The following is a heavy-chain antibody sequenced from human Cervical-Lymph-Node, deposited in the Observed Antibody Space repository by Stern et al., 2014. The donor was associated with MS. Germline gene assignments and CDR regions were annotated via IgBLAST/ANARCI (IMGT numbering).Heavy chain of an antibody. CDR3: ARDQRHYGSGHYAFDI. Sequence: VQLVQSGAEVKKPGSSVKVSCKASGGTFSVYAFSWVRQAPGQGLAWVGGVLPIIGAANYAQKFQCRVTITADASIKTAYIEVSSLRFEDTAVYYCARDQRHYGSGHYAFDIWGQGTVVTVSS. V-gene: IGHV1-69*01. CDR1: GGTFSVYA. CDR2: VLPIIGAA. D-gene: IGHD3-10*01. J-gene: IGHJ3*02.